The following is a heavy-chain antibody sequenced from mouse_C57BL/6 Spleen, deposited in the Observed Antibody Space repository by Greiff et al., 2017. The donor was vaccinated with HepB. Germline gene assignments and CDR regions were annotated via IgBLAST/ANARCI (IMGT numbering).Heavy chain of an antibody. V-gene: IGHV1-5*01. CDR2: IYPGNSDT. D-gene: IGHD1-1*01. J-gene: IGHJ4*01. CDR1: GYTFTSYW. CDR3: TRCYGSNYYAMDY. Sequence: VQLQQSGTVLAGPGASVKMSCKTSGYTFTSYWMHWVKQRPGQGLEWIGAIYPGNSDTSYNQKFKGKAKLTAVTSASTAYMELSSLTNEDSAVYYCTRCYGSNYYAMDYWGQGTSVTVSS.